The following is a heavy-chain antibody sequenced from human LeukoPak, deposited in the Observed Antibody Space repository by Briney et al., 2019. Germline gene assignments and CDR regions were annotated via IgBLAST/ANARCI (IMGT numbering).Heavy chain of an antibody. Sequence: PSETLSLTCTVSGGSISSSSYYWGWIRQPPGKGLEWIGSSYYSGSTYYNPSLKSRVTISVDTSKNQFSLKLSSVTAADTAVYYCARDASGDNWFDPWGQGTLVTVSS. D-gene: IGHD2-8*02. CDR3: ARDASGDNWFDP. CDR2: SYYSGST. V-gene: IGHV4-39*07. J-gene: IGHJ5*02. CDR1: GGSISSSSYY.